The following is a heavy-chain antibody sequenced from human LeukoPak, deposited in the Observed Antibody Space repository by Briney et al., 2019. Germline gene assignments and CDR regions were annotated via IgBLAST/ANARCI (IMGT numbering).Heavy chain of an antibody. D-gene: IGHD2-2*01. Sequence: GASVKVSCKASGGTFSSYAISWVRQAPGQGLEWMGRIIPILGIANYAQKFQGRVTITADKSTSTAYMELSSLRSEDTAVYYCANQRGLDAFDIWGQGTMVTVSS. V-gene: IGHV1-69*04. CDR3: ANQRGLDAFDI. CDR2: IIPILGIA. J-gene: IGHJ3*02. CDR1: GGTFSSYA.